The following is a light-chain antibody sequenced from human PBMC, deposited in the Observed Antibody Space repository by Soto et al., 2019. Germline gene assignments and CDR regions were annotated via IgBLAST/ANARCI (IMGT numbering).Light chain of an antibody. V-gene: IGLV2-14*03. CDR1: SSDIGGHNY. Sequence: QSALTQPASVSGSPGQSITIPCTGTSSDIGGHNYVSWYQQHPGKAPKLMIYDVSNRPSGVSNRFSGSKSGNTASLTISGLQAEDEAEYYCSSYTSSSTLEVFGTGTKLTVL. J-gene: IGLJ1*01. CDR2: DVS. CDR3: SSYTSSSTLEV.